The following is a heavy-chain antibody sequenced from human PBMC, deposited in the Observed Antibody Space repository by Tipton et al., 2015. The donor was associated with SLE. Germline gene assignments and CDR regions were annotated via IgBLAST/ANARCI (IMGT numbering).Heavy chain of an antibody. V-gene: IGHV3-11*05. D-gene: IGHD5-18*01. CDR3: AKVSYGRYPDNWFDP. CDR1: GFTFSDYY. CDR2: ISSSSSYT. Sequence: SLRLSCAASGFTFSDYYMSWIRQAPGKGLEWVSYISSSSSYTNYADSVKGRFTISRDNAKNSLYLQMNSLRAEDTAVYYCAKVSYGRYPDNWFDPWGQGTLVTVSS. J-gene: IGHJ5*02.